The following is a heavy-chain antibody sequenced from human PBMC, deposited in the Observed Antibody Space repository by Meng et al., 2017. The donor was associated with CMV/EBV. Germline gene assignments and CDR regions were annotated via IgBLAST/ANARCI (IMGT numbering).Heavy chain of an antibody. CDR3: TSHYSKWLAKTTPDS. J-gene: IGHJ4*02. V-gene: IGHV2-5*01. Sequence: SGPTLVKPTQTLTLTCTFSGVSLSTSGVGVGRIRQPPGKDLEWLALIYWNDEKRYSPSLKSRLTITKDTSKNQVVLTMTNMDPVDTATYYCTSHYSKWLAKTTPDSWGQGTLVTVSS. CDR2: IYWNDEK. CDR1: GVSLSTSGVG. D-gene: IGHD5-12*01.